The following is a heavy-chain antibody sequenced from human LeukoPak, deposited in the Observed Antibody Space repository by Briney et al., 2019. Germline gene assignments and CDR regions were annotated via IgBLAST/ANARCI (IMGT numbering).Heavy chain of an antibody. D-gene: IGHD1-14*01. CDR1: GFTLNSYL. CDR2: IKKDGSEE. J-gene: IGHJ3*01. CDR3: ARSNPNRNALDL. V-gene: IGHV3-7*01. Sequence: GGSLRLSCAASGFTLNSYLMSWVRQAPGRGLEWVANIKKDGSEESYLDSVKGRFTVSRDNAKNSLFLQMNSLRGEDTAAYYCARSNPNRNALDLWGQGTMVTISS.